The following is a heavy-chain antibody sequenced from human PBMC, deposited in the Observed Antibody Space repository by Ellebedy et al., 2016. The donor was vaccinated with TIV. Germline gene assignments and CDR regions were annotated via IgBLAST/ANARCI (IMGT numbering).Heavy chain of an antibody. D-gene: IGHD2-15*01. Sequence: GGSLRLXXAVSGFTLSSYAMHWVRQAPGKGLEWVGLIRSKAYGGTTEYGASVKGRFTISRDDSKSIADLQMNSLKTEDTAVYYCSRGVVAAATVGYWGQGTLVTVSS. V-gene: IGHV3-49*04. CDR2: IRSKAYGGTT. CDR3: SRGVVAAATVGY. J-gene: IGHJ4*02. CDR1: GFTLSSYA.